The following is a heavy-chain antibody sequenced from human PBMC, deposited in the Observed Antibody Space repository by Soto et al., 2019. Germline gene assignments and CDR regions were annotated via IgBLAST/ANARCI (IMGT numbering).Heavy chain of an antibody. CDR1: GGSISSSSYY. CDR3: ARRTPGTPAAMDYYMDV. Sequence: SETLSLTCTVSGGSISSSSYYWGWIRQPPGKGLEWIGSIYYSGSTYYNPSLKSRVTISVDTSKNQFSLKLSSVTAADTAVYYCARRTPGTPAAMDYYMDVWGKGTTVTVSS. CDR2: IYYSGST. V-gene: IGHV4-39*01. J-gene: IGHJ6*03. D-gene: IGHD2-2*01.